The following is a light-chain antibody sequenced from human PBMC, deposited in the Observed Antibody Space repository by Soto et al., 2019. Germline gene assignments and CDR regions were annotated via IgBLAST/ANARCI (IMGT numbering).Light chain of an antibody. J-gene: IGKJ3*01. CDR1: QSVSSY. Sequence: EIVLTQSPAPLSLSPGERATLSCRASQSVSSYLAWYQQKPGQAPRLLIYDASNRATGIPARFSGSGSGTDFTLTISSLEPEDFAVYYFQQRSNWPPFTFGPGTKVDIK. V-gene: IGKV3-11*01. CDR2: DAS. CDR3: QQRSNWPPFT.